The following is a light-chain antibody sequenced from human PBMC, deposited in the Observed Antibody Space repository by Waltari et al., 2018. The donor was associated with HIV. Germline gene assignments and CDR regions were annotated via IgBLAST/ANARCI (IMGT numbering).Light chain of an antibody. CDR1: QNVGTW. V-gene: IGKV1-5*03. CDR2: KAT. Sequence: DIHMSQSPPTLTASVGDRVNITCRASQNVGTWLAWYQQKPGEAPKLLIHKATGVEEGVPSRFSGRASGTEFTLTIASLHPDELATFYCRKYSNYLGSFGQGTKLE. CDR3: RKYSNYLGS. J-gene: IGKJ1*01.